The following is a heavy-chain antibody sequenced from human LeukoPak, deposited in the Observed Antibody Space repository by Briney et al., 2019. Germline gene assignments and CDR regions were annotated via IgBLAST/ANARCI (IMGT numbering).Heavy chain of an antibody. CDR1: GFTFGDYA. D-gene: IGHD2-2*01. Sequence: GGSLRLSCTASGFTFGDYAMSWFRQAPGKGLEWVGFIRSKPYGGTTENAASVKGRFTLSRDDSKSIAYLQMNSLKTEDTAVYYCARGGVYCSSVSCSVDYWGQGILVTVSS. V-gene: IGHV3-49*03. CDR3: ARGGVYCSSVSCSVDY. CDR2: IRSKPYGGTT. J-gene: IGHJ4*02.